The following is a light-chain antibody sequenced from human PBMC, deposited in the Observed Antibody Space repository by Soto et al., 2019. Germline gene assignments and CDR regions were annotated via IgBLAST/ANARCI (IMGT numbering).Light chain of an antibody. Sequence: DIQMTQSPSSLSASVGDRVTITCRASQSISSYLNWYQQKPGKAPKLLIYDASNLQSGVPSRFSGSGSGTDFTLAISSLQPEDFATYYCEQVSSFPITFGQGTRLEIK. J-gene: IGKJ5*01. CDR3: EQVSSFPIT. V-gene: IGKV1-39*01. CDR2: DAS. CDR1: QSISSY.